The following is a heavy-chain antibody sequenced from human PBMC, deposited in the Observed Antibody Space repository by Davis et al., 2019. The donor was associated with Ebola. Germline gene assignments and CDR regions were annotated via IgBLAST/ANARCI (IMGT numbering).Heavy chain of an antibody. CDR3: ARGGYCSGGSCYFFDY. Sequence: ASVKVSCKASGYSFTGNYVQWVRQAPGQGLEWMGWINAGNGNTKYSQKFQGRVTITRDTSASTAYMGLSSLRSEDTAVYYCARGGYCSGGSCYFFDYWGQGTLVTVSS. CDR2: INAGNGNT. J-gene: IGHJ4*02. D-gene: IGHD2-15*01. CDR1: GYSFTGNY. V-gene: IGHV1-3*01.